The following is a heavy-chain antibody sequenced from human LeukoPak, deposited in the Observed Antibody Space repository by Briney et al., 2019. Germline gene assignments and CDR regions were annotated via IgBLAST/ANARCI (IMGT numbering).Heavy chain of an antibody. CDR3: ARESGSEGDFDY. CDR2: ISYDGSNK. Sequence: GGSLRLSCAASGFTFSSYAMHWVRQAPGKGLEWVAVISYDGSNKYYADSVKGRFTISRDNSKNTLYLQMNSLRAEDTAVYYCARESGSEGDFDYWGQGTLVTVSS. D-gene: IGHD3-10*01. J-gene: IGHJ4*02. V-gene: IGHV3-30-3*01. CDR1: GFTFSSYA.